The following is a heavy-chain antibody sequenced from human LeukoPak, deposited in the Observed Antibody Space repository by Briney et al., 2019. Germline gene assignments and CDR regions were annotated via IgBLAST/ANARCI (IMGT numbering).Heavy chain of an antibody. CDR1: GGSISSYY. D-gene: IGHD5-18*01. Sequence: PSETLSLTCTVSGGSISSYYWSWIRQPPGKGLEWIGYISYSGSTNYNPSGSTNYSPSLKSRVTISLDTSKNQLSLKLSSVTAADTAVYYCAGERGYRYGVDYWGQGSLVTVSS. CDR2: ISYSGST. CDR3: AGERGYRYGVDY. J-gene: IGHJ4*02. V-gene: IGHV4-59*01.